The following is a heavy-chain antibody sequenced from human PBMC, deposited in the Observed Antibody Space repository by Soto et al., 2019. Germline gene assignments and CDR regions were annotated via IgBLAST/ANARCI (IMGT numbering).Heavy chain of an antibody. CDR1: GYTFTSYG. CDR3: ARHYDYVWGSYRRGSLGYFDY. D-gene: IGHD3-16*02. Sequence: QVQLVQSGAEVKKPGASVKVSCKASGYTFTSYGISWVRQAPGQGLEWMGWISAYNGNTNYAQKLQGRVTMTTDTSTSTAYMELRSLRSDDTAVYYCARHYDYVWGSYRRGSLGYFDYWGQGTLVTVSS. CDR2: ISAYNGNT. J-gene: IGHJ4*02. V-gene: IGHV1-18*01.